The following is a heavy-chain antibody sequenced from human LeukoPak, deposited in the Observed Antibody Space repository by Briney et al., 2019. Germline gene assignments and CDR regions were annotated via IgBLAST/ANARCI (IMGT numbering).Heavy chain of an antibody. Sequence: GGSLRLSCAASGLTFSSYWMSWVRQAPGKGLEWVANINEEGSEKYYVDSVEGRFTISRDNAKNSLYLQMNSPRAEDTAVYFCARDPPPRGTYFQYWGQGTLVTVSS. CDR1: GLTFSSYW. V-gene: IGHV3-7*01. CDR2: INEEGSEK. J-gene: IGHJ1*01. CDR3: ARDPPPRGTYFQY.